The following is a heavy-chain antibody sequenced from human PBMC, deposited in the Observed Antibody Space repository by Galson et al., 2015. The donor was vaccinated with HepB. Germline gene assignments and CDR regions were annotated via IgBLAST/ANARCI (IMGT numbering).Heavy chain of an antibody. V-gene: IGHV3-33*08. CDR1: GFTFSSYG. CDR2: IWYDGSNK. CDR3: ARWGRALGAFDI. J-gene: IGHJ3*02. D-gene: IGHD3-16*01. Sequence: SLRLSCAASGFTFSSYGMHWVRQAPGKGLEWVAVIWYDGSNKYYADSVKGRFTISRDNSKNTLYLQMNSLRAEDTAVYYCARWGRALGAFDIWGQGTMVTVSS.